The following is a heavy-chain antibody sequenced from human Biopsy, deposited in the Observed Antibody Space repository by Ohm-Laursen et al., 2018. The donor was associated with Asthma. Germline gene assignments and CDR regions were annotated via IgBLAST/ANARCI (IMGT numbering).Heavy chain of an antibody. D-gene: IGHD1-1*01. CDR2: VYHSGET. CDR3: ARHWSGNGWHDMYTWFDP. Sequence: GTLSLTRAVSGDSLRSTNYWAWVRQPPGNRLEWIGSVYHSGETYYSSSLRSRLTMSVDTSRNQFSLRLTSVTAADTAVYFCARHWSGNGWHDMYTWFDPWGLGTLVTVSS. J-gene: IGHJ5*02. CDR1: GDSLRSTNY. V-gene: IGHV4-39*01.